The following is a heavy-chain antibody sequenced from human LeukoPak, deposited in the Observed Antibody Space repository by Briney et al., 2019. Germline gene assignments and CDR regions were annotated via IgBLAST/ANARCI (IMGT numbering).Heavy chain of an antibody. CDR3: ARVVSYYDSSGYYFGNNWFDP. J-gene: IGHJ5*02. V-gene: IGHV1-18*01. Sequence: ASVKVSCKASGYTFTSYGISWVRQAPGQGLEWMGWISAYNGNTNYAQKLQGRVTMTTDTSTSTAYMELRSLRSDDTAVYYCARVVSYYDSSGYYFGNNWFDPWGQGTLVTVSS. D-gene: IGHD3-22*01. CDR2: ISAYNGNT. CDR1: GYTFTSYG.